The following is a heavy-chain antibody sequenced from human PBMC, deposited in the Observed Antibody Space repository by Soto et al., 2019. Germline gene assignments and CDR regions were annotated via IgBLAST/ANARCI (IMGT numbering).Heavy chain of an antibody. CDR2: IIPIFGTA. CDR3: ARGGDGYNYLYCFDY. J-gene: IGHJ4*02. CDR1: GGTFSSYA. Sequence: SVKVSCKASGGTFSSYAISWVRQAPGQGLEWMGGIIPIFGTANYAQKFQGRVTITADESTSTAYMELSSLRSEDTAVYYCARGGDGYNYLYCFDYWGQGTLVTVSS. V-gene: IGHV1-69*13. D-gene: IGHD5-12*01.